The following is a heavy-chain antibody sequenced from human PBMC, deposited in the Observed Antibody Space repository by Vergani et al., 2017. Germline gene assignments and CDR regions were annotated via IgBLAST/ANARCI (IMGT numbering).Heavy chain of an antibody. Sequence: EVQLVESGGVVVQPGGSLRLSCAASGFTFDDYAMHWVRQAPGRGLEWVSLISWDGGSTYYADSVKGRFTISRDNSKNSLYLQMNSLRSEDTAVYYCATGDRRYYYYYYGMDVWGQGTTVTVSS. CDR3: ATGDRRYYYYYYGMDV. CDR1: GFTFDDYA. V-gene: IGHV3-43D*03. CDR2: ISWDGGST. D-gene: IGHD3-22*01. J-gene: IGHJ6*02.